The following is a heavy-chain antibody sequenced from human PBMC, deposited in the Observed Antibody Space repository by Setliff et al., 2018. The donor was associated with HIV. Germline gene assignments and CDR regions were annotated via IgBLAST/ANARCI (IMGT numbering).Heavy chain of an antibody. J-gene: IGHJ6*02. Sequence: SVKVSCKASGGTFSSYSINRVRQAPGQGLEWMGGIIPIYGTPIYAQKFQGRVTITADESTSTAYMELSSLRSEDTAVYYCARGDYGSGSYYPYYFYYGMDVWGQGTTVTVS. CDR2: IIPIYGTP. D-gene: IGHD3-10*01. CDR1: GGTFSSYS. V-gene: IGHV1-69*13. CDR3: ARGDYGSGSYYPYYFYYGMDV.